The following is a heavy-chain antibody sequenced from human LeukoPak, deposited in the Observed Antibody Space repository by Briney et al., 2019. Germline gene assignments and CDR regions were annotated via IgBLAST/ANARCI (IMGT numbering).Heavy chain of an antibody. Sequence: GGSLRLSCAASGFTFSSYSMNWVRQAPGKGLKWVSSISSSSSYIYYADSVKGRFTISRDNAKNSLYLQMNSLRAEDTAVYYCAREDYGDSNTFDIWGQGTMVTVSS. CDR2: ISSSSSYI. CDR1: GFTFSSYS. D-gene: IGHD4-17*01. V-gene: IGHV3-21*01. J-gene: IGHJ3*02. CDR3: AREDYGDSNTFDI.